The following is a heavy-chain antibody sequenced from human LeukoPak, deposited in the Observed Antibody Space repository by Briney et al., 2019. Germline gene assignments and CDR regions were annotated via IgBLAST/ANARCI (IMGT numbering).Heavy chain of an antibody. J-gene: IGHJ4*02. CDR2: ISSNGGST. CDR1: GFTFSSYA. D-gene: IGHD1-26*01. V-gene: IGHV3-64*01. Sequence: AGGSLRLSCAASGFTFSSYAMHWVRQAPGKGLEYVSAISSNGGSTYYANSVKGRFTISRDNSKNTLYLQMGSLRAEDMAVYYCAREPNGGSYGTLDYWGQGTLVTVSS. CDR3: AREPNGGSYGTLDY.